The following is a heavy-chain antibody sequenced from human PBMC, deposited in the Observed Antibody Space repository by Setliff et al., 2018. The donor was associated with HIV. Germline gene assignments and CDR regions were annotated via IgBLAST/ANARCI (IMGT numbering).Heavy chain of an antibody. CDR2: IYTGGST. CDR3: AKPYYDISGYYFYYFDY. CDR1: GGSISSGSYY. J-gene: IGHJ4*02. D-gene: IGHD3-22*01. Sequence: PSETLSLTCTVSGGSISSGSYYWSWIRQPAGKGLEWIGYIYTGGSTNYNPSLKSRVTISVDTSKNQFSLKLSSVSAADTAFYYCAKPYYDISGYYFYYFDYWGQGTLVTVSS. V-gene: IGHV4-61*09.